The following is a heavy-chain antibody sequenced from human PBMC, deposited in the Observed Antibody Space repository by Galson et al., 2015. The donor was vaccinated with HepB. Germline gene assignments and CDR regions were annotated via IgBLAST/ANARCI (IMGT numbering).Heavy chain of an antibody. Sequence: SLRLSCAASGFTFTGYAMGWVRQAPGKGLEWVSTAGSGVSRAYTDTVRRRFSISRDSSQSTLYLEMTNLRVEDTAVYYCAKLRGALRENWYFNYWGQGALVTVAT. D-gene: IGHD3-10*01. V-gene: IGHV3-23*01. J-gene: IGHJ4*02. CDR1: GFTFTGYA. CDR3: AKLRGALRENWYFNY. CDR2: TAGSGVSR.